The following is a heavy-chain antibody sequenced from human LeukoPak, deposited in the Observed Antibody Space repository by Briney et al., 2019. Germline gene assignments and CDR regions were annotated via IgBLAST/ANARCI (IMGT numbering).Heavy chain of an antibody. J-gene: IGHJ4*02. CDR2: MNPNSGNT. D-gene: IGHD5-12*01. CDR3: ARTYSGYDGTQGY. CDR1: GYTFTSYG. V-gene: IGHV1-8*02. Sequence: GASVKVSCKASGYTFTSYGISWVRQATGQGLEWMGWMNPNSGNTGYAQKFQGRVTMTRNTSISTAYMELSSLRSEDTAVYYCARTYSGYDGTQGYWGQGTLVTVSS.